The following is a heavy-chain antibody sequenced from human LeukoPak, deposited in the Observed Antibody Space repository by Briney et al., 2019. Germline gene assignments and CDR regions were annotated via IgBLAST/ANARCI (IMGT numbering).Heavy chain of an antibody. V-gene: IGHV3-74*01. J-gene: IGHJ4*02. CDR3: ARVPSSGWEGSVDY. CDR2: INSDGSST. Sequence: GGSLRLSCAASGFTFSSYWMHWVRQAPRKGLVWVSRINSDGSSTSYADSVKGRFTISRDNAKNTLYLQMNSLRAEDTAVYYCARVPSSGWEGSVDYWGQGTLVTVSS. D-gene: IGHD6-19*01. CDR1: GFTFSSYW.